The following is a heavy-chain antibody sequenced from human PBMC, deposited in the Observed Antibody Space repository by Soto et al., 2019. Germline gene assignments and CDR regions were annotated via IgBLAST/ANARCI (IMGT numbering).Heavy chain of an antibody. Sequence: EVQLLDSGGGLVQPGGSLRLSCEAPGFTLTGLGRSWSRQAPGKGLEWVSSISASGTSMYYAKSVEGRFTISRDTSKNTLYLQMNSLRAEDTAVYYCAKRGDTTSWYWFDPWGQGTLVTVSS. CDR3: AKRGDTTSWYWFDP. CDR1: GFTLTGLG. CDR2: ISASGTSM. D-gene: IGHD6-13*01. V-gene: IGHV3-23*01. J-gene: IGHJ5*02.